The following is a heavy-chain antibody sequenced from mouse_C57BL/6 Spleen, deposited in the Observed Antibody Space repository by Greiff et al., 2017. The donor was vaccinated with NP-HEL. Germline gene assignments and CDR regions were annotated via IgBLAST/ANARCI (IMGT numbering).Heavy chain of an antibody. J-gene: IGHJ2*01. CDR3: ARQTGLGLHFDY. CDR1: GFTFSDYG. CDR2: ISSGSSTI. Sequence: EVKLMESGGGLVKPGGSLKLSCAASGFTFSDYGMHWVRQAPEKGLEWVAYISSGSSTIYYADTVKGRFTISRDNAKNTLFLQMTSLRSGDPAMYYCARQTGLGLHFDYWGQGTLSQSPQ. V-gene: IGHV5-17*01. D-gene: IGHD4-1*01.